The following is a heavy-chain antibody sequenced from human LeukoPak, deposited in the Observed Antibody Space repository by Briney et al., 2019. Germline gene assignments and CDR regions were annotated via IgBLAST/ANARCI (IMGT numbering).Heavy chain of an antibody. D-gene: IGHD3-22*01. J-gene: IGHJ1*01. CDR3: ASYYYDSSGYPSPVQH. CDR1: GDSISSYY. CDR2: IYYSGST. V-gene: IGHV4-59*12. Sequence: SETLSLTCSVSGDSISSYYWSWIRQPPGKGLEWIGNIYYSGSTNYNPSLKSRVTISVDTSKNQFSLKLSSVTAADTAVYYCASYYYDSSGYPSPVQHWGQGTLVTVSS.